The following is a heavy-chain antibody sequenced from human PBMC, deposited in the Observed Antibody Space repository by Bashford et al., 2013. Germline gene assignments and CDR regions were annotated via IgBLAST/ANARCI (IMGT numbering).Heavy chain of an antibody. J-gene: IGHJ4*02. V-gene: IGHV3-30*03. Sequence: GGSLRLSCTASGFIFENYWMTWVRQAPGKGLEWVAVFSYDGSNTYYADSVKGRFTISRDNSKNTLYLQMNSLRADDTAVYFCATGSYYEGYFDYWGQGTLVTVSS. CDR1: GFIFENYW. CDR3: ATGSYYEGYFDY. D-gene: IGHD1-26*01. CDR2: FSYDGSNT.